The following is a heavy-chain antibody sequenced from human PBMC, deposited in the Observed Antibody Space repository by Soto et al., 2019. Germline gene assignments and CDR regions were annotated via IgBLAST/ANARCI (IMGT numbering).Heavy chain of an antibody. Sequence: ASVKVSCKASGYTFTSYGISWVRQAPGQGLEWMGWISAYNGNTNYAQKLQGRVTMTTDTSTSTAYMELRSLRSDDTAVYYCARDPIITMIVSGFDPWGPGTLVTVSP. CDR1: GYTFTSYG. CDR2: ISAYNGNT. D-gene: IGHD3-22*01. V-gene: IGHV1-18*01. J-gene: IGHJ5*02. CDR3: ARDPIITMIVSGFDP.